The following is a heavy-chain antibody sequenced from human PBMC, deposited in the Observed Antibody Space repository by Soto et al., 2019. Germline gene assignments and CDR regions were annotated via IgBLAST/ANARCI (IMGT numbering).Heavy chain of an antibody. CDR2: IYHSGST. CDR1: GGSISSGGYS. V-gene: IGHV4-30-2*01. J-gene: IGHJ4*02. D-gene: IGHD4-17*01. Sequence: SETLSLTCAVSGGSISSGGYSWSWIRQPPGKGLEWIGYIYHSGSTYYNPSLKSRVTISVDRSKNQFSLKLSSVTAADTAVYYCARASTTVTTLDYWGQGTLVTRLL. CDR3: ARASTTVTTLDY.